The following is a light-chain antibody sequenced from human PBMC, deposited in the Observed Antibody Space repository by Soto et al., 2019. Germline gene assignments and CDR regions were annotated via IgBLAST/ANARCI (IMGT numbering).Light chain of an antibody. Sequence: DIQMTHSPSTLSGSVGDRVAITGRASQTISSWLAWYQQKPGKAPKLLIYKASTLKSGVPSRFSGSGSGTEFTLTISSLQPDDFATYYCRQYNSYSWPFGQGTKVDIK. CDR1: QTISSW. J-gene: IGKJ1*01. CDR3: RQYNSYSWP. V-gene: IGKV1-5*03. CDR2: KAS.